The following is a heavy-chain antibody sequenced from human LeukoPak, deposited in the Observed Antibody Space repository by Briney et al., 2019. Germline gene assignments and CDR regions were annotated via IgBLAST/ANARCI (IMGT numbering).Heavy chain of an antibody. Sequence: TPETPSLTCTVSGASITTYYWSWIWQPPGKGLEWIGYIYYSGSTNYNPSLRSRLTISVDTSKNQFSLKLSSVTAADTAVYYCARGRGGGGSSNNWLDPWDQGSLVIVAS. J-gene: IGHJ5*02. D-gene: IGHD2-15*01. CDR1: GASITTYY. V-gene: IGHV4-59*01. CDR3: ARGRGGGGSSNNWLDP. CDR2: IYYSGST.